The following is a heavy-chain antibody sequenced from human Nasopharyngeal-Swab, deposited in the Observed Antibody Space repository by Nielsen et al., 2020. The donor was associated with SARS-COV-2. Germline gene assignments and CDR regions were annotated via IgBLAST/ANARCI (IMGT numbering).Heavy chain of an antibody. CDR3: AANWNYFGWFDP. CDR2: IYSGGST. Sequence: GESLKISCAASGFTVSSNYMSRVRQAPGKGLEWVSVIYSGGSTYYADSVKGRFTISRHNSKNTLYLQMNSLRAEDTAVYYCAANWNYFGWFDPWGQGTLVTVSS. V-gene: IGHV3-53*04. D-gene: IGHD1-7*01. CDR1: GFTVSSNY. J-gene: IGHJ5*02.